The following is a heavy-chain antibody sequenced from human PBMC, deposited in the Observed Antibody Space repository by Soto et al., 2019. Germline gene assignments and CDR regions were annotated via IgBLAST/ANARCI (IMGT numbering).Heavy chain of an antibody. D-gene: IGHD2-15*01. CDR2: INAGNGNT. Sequence: GASVKVSCKASGYTFINYGISWVRQAPGQGLEWMGWINAGNGNTKYSQKFQGRVTITRDTSASTAYMELSSLRSEDTAVYYCARDLGGWPDYWGQGTLVTVSS. J-gene: IGHJ4*02. V-gene: IGHV1-3*01. CDR3: ARDLGGWPDY. CDR1: GYTFINYG.